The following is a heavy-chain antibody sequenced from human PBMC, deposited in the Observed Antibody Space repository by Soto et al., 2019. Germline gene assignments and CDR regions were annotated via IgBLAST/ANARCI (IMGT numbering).Heavy chain of an antibody. Sequence: EVQLLESGGDLVQPGGSLRLSCSVSGFTFSSFPMSWVRQAPGKGLEWVSAISGTGGSTYYADSVKGRFTISRDNSKNTLFMQMNSLRADDTAVYFCARLEGIPAAIRPFDYWGQGTLVTVSS. D-gene: IGHD2-2*02. CDR2: ISGTGGST. CDR3: ARLEGIPAAIRPFDY. J-gene: IGHJ4*02. V-gene: IGHV3-23*01. CDR1: GFTFSSFP.